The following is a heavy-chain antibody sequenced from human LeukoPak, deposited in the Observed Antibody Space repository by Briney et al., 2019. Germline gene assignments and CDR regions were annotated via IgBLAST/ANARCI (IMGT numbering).Heavy chain of an antibody. V-gene: IGHV3-64*01. CDR2: ISSNGGST. CDR3: ARAVLAARRASYYFGY. CDR1: GFTFSSYA. J-gene: IGHJ4*02. D-gene: IGHD6-6*01. Sequence: GGSLRLSCAASGFTFSSYAMHWVRQAPGKGLEYVSAISSNGGSTYYANSVKGRFTISRDNSKNTLYLQMGSLRAEDMAVYYCARAVLAARRASYYFGYWGQGTLVTVSS.